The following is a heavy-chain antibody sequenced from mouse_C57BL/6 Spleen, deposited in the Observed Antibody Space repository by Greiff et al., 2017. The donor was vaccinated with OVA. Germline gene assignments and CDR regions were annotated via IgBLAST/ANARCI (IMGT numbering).Heavy chain of an antibody. CDR3: ARGGGYGGFAY. V-gene: IGHV1-61*01. D-gene: IGHD2-2*01. CDR2: IYPSDSET. J-gene: IGHJ3*01. CDR1: GYTFTSYW. Sequence: QVQLQQSGAELVRPGSSVKLSCKASGYTFTSYWMDWVKQRPGQGLEWIGNIYPSDSETHYNQKFKDKATLTVDKSSSTAYMQLSSLTSEDSAVYYCARGGGYGGFAYWGQGTLVTVSA.